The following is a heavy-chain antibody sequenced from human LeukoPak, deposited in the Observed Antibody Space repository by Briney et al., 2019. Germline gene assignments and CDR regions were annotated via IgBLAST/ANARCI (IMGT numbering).Heavy chain of an antibody. V-gene: IGHV4-39*07. J-gene: IGHJ5*02. CDR1: GGPISSGDYY. Sequence: SQTLSLTCTVSGGPISSGDYYWGWIRQPPGKGLEWIGEINHSGSTNYNPSLKSRVNISVDTSKNQFSLKLSSVTAADTAVYYCARYYYDSSGYYLDNWFDPWGQGTLVTVSS. CDR2: INHSGST. D-gene: IGHD3-22*01. CDR3: ARYYYDSSGYYLDNWFDP.